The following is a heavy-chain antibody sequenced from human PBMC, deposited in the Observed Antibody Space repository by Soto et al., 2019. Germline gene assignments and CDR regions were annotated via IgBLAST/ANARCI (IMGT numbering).Heavy chain of an antibody. V-gene: IGHV3-20*04. CDR2: INWNGGST. Sequence: PGGSLRLSCAASGFTFDDYGMSWVRQAPGKGLEWVSGINWNGGSTGYADSVKGRFTISRDNAKNSLYLQMNSLRAEDTALYYCATLARYYYDSSGYQYYFDYWGQGTLVTVSS. D-gene: IGHD3-22*01. CDR1: GFTFDDYG. J-gene: IGHJ4*02. CDR3: ATLARYYYDSSGYQYYFDY.